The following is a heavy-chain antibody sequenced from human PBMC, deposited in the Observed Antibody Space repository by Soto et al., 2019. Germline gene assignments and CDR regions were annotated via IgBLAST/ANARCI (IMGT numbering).Heavy chain of an antibody. CDR1: GGSISTYY. V-gene: IGHV4-4*07. Sequence: QVQLQESGPGLVKPSETLSLTCTVSGGSISTYYWNWIQQSAGKGLEWIGRVYISGSTNYHPSLKSRVAMSVDTSNNQSSLKVTSVTAADTAVYYGARGGRDGFDIWGQGTMVTVSS. CDR2: VYISGST. CDR3: ARGGRDGFDI. J-gene: IGHJ3*02.